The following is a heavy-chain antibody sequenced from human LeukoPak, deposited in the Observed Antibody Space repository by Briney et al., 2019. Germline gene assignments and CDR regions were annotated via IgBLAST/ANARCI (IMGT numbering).Heavy chain of an antibody. Sequence: GGSLRLSCAASGFTFSSYAMSWVRQAPGKGLEWVSSIARSSSDRFYADSVKGRFTISRDDAKKSLYLEMNSLRAEDTAVYYCGRDGGSTVAIDYWGQGTLVTVSS. CDR1: GFTFSSYA. CDR3: GRDGGSTVAIDY. D-gene: IGHD4-17*01. CDR2: IARSSSDR. J-gene: IGHJ4*02. V-gene: IGHV3-21*01.